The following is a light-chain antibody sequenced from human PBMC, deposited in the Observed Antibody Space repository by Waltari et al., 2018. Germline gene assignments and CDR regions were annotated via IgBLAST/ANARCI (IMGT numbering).Light chain of an antibody. Sequence: EIVLTQSPGTLSLSPGERANLSCRASQSISRTLVWYQKKPGQAPRLLIYAASTMATGIPDRFSGSGSGTDFSLTISRLEPEDFAVYYCQHYLRLPVTFGQGTKVEIK. CDR2: AAS. CDR1: QSISRT. V-gene: IGKV3-20*01. CDR3: QHYLRLPVT. J-gene: IGKJ1*01.